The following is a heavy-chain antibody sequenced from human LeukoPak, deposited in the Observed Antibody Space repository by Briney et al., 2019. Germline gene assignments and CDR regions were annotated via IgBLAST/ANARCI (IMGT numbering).Heavy chain of an antibody. Sequence: GGYLRLSCAASGYTLSSYAKSWVRKARGKGLEWVSAIRGSGGSTYYADSVNGRFTISRDNSKNTLYLQMNSLRAEDTAVYYCAKPLGAYCSSTSCYYFDYWGQGTLVTVSS. CDR3: AKPLGAYCSSTSCYYFDY. J-gene: IGHJ4*02. D-gene: IGHD2-2*01. CDR2: IRGSGGST. V-gene: IGHV3-23*01. CDR1: GYTLSSYA.